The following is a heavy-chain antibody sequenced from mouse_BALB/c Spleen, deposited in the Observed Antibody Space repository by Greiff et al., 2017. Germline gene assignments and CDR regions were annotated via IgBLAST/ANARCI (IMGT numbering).Heavy chain of an antibody. CDR3: TRERGDGNSYAMDY. J-gene: IGHJ4*01. CDR2: ISSGGSYT. D-gene: IGHD2-1*01. V-gene: IGHV5-6-4*01. CDR1: GFTFSSYT. Sequence: EVKLVESGGGLVKPGGSLKLSCAASGFTFSSYTMSWVRQTPEKRLEWVATISSGGSYTYYPDSVKGRFTISRDNAKNTLYLQMSSLKSEDTAMYYCTRERGDGNSYAMDYWGQGTSVTVSS.